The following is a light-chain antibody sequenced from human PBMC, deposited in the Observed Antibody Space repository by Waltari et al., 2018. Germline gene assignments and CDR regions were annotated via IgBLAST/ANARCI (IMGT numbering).Light chain of an antibody. CDR2: VAS. J-gene: IGKJ1*01. Sequence: EIVLTQSPGTLSLSPGERATLSCRASQRVSSRYLAWYQQKPGQAPRLLIYVASSRATGIPDRFSGSGSGTDSTLTISRLEPEDFAVYYCQQYGSPPQTFGQGTKVEIK. V-gene: IGKV3-20*01. CDR3: QQYGSPPQT. CDR1: QRVSSRY.